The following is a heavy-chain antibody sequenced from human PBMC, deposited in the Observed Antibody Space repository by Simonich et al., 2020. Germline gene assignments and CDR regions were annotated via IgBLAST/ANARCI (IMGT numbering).Heavy chain of an antibody. V-gene: IGHV3-49*03. CDR2: IRRKAYGGKT. Sequence: EVQLVESGGGLVQPGRSLRLSCTASGFTFGDYAMSCFRQAPGKGLEWVGFIRRKAYGGKTEYAASVKGRFTISRDDSKSIAYLQMNSLKTEDTAVYYCTREKGDYYDSSGYYAFDIWGQGTMVTVSS. J-gene: IGHJ3*02. CDR1: GFTFGDYA. D-gene: IGHD3-22*01. CDR3: TREKGDYYDSSGYYAFDI.